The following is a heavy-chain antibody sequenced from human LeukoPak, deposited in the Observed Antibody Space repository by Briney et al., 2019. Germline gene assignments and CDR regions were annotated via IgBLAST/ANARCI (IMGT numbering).Heavy chain of an antibody. D-gene: IGHD4-23*01. Sequence: PGGSLRLSCAASGFTFSSYSMNWVRQAPGKGLEWVSSISSSSSYIYYADSVEGRFTISRDNAKNSLYLQMNSLRAEDTAVYYCARGFYGGNSVHAFDIWGQETMVTASS. CDR2: ISSSSSYI. CDR1: GFTFSSYS. V-gene: IGHV3-21*01. CDR3: ARGFYGGNSVHAFDI. J-gene: IGHJ3*02.